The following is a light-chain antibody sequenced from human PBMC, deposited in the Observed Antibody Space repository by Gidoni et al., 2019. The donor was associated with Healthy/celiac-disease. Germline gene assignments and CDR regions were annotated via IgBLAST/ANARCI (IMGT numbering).Light chain of an antibody. CDR2: KAS. J-gene: IGKJ1*01. CDR3: QQYNSYSGT. CDR1: QSISHW. Sequence: DIQMTQSPSTLSASVGDRVTITCRASQSISHWLAWYQQKPGKAPKLLIYKASSLESGVPSRFSGRASGTEFTLTISSLQPDDFATYYCQQYNSYSGTFGQGTKVEIK. V-gene: IGKV1-5*03.